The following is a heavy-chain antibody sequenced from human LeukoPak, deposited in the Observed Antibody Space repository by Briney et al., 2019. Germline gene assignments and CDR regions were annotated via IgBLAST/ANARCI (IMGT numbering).Heavy chain of an antibody. CDR3: AKVFRFGYSPLFDT. Sequence: GGSLRLSCVGSGFTFRSHAMSWVRQAPEKGLEFVSGIYENGGTTYYADSVKGRFSISRDNSKNTLYLQMDSLRGEDTAVYYWAKVFRFGYSPLFDTGGRGARVTFSS. V-gene: IGHV3-23*01. CDR2: IYENGGTT. D-gene: IGHD3-22*01. CDR1: GFTFRSHA. J-gene: IGHJ4*02.